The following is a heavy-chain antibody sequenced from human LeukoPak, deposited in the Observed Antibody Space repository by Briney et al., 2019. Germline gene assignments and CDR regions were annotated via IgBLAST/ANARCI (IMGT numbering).Heavy chain of an antibody. V-gene: IGHV4-39*07. Sequence: NSSETLSLTCTVSGGSISSSSYYWGWIRQPPGKGLEWIGSIYYSGSTYYNQSLKSRVTISVDTSKNQFSLKLSSVTAADTAVYHCARGGRIGGPFDYWGQGTLVTVSS. CDR1: GGSISSSSYY. J-gene: IGHJ4*02. CDR2: IYYSGST. D-gene: IGHD4-23*01. CDR3: ARGGRIGGPFDY.